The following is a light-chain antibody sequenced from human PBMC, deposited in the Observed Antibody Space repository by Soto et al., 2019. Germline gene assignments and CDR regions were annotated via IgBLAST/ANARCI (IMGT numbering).Light chain of an antibody. V-gene: IGKV3-15*01. CDR2: GAS. CDR1: EKLPHK. Sequence: ETFFTQSQATISVSSATGTSHSCRACEKLPHKPAWYQQQPAQPPRLLIYGASNRATGNPARFSGTGSGTEFPLSISSLQPEDFAVYDCQQYHNWPRTSGQGTKV. J-gene: IGKJ1*01. CDR3: QQYHNWPRT.